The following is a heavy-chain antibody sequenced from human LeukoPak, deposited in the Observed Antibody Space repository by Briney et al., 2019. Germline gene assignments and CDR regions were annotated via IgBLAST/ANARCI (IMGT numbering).Heavy chain of an antibody. D-gene: IGHD3-16*02. CDR1: GGSFSGYY. V-gene: IGHV4-59*01. CDR2: IYYRGST. J-gene: IGHJ4*02. CDR3: ARMTMIPFGGIIVGYYFDY. Sequence: SETLSLTCAVYGGSFSGYYWSWIRQPPGKGLEWIGYIYYRGSTNYDPSLKSRVTISADTSKNQVSLRLTSVTAVDTAVYYCARMTMIPFGGIIVGYYFDYWGQGTLVTVSS.